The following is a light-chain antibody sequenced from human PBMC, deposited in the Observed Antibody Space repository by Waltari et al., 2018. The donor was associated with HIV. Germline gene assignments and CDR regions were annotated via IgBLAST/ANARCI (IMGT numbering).Light chain of an antibody. J-gene: IGKJ3*01. CDR3: LQTYITPLT. V-gene: IGKV1-39*01. Sequence: DIQMTQSPPSLSASVGGRVTITCRPSQTIDTFVSWYQQKPGEAPRLLISGASAVQSEVPSRFSGSGSGTDFTLTISSLQPEDFATYFCLQTYITPLTFGPGTKVDVK. CDR1: QTIDTF. CDR2: GAS.